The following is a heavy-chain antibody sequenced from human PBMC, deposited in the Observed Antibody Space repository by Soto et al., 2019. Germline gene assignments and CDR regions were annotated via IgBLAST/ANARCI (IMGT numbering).Heavy chain of an antibody. CDR1: GFTFSTYA. D-gene: IGHD1-1*01. J-gene: IGHJ4*02. V-gene: IGHV3-23*01. CDR2: ITSNADNR. Sequence: HPGGSLRLSCAASGFTFSTYAMNWVRQAPGKGLEWVSGITSNADNRHYAESVKGRFTISRDNSKNTLYLQMNSLRADDTAIYYCAKESSRNSSPYWGQGTLVTVSS. CDR3: AKESSRNSSPY.